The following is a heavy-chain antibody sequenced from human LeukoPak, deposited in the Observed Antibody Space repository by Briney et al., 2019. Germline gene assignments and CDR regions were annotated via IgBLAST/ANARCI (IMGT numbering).Heavy chain of an antibody. J-gene: IGHJ3*02. Sequence: PSETLSLTCTVSGGSISSYYWSWIRQPPGKGLEWIGYIYYSGSTNYNPSLKSRVTMSVDTSKNQFSLKLSSVTAADTAVYYCAAVAAPFDAFDIWGQGTMVTVSS. V-gene: IGHV4-59*12. CDR3: AAVAAPFDAFDI. D-gene: IGHD6-6*01. CDR1: GGSISSYY. CDR2: IYYSGST.